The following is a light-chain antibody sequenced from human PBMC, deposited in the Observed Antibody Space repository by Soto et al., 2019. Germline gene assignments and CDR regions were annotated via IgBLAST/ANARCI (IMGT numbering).Light chain of an antibody. CDR3: SSYTSRSTGV. J-gene: IGLJ1*01. V-gene: IGLV2-8*01. Sequence: QSALTQPPSASGSPGQSVTISCAGTSSDVGGYNYVSWYQQHPGKAPKLMIYEVSKRPSGVPDRFSGSKSGNTASLTISGPQAEDEADYYCSSYTSRSTGVFGTGTKVTVL. CDR1: SSDVGGYNY. CDR2: EVS.